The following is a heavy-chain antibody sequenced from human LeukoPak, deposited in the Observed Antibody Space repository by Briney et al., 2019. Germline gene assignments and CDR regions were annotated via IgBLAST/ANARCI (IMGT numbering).Heavy chain of an antibody. CDR2: ISGSGGST. Sequence: GGSLRLSCAAPGFTFSSYAMSWVRQAPGKGLEWVSAISGSGGSTYYADSVKGRSTISRDNSKNTLYLQMNSLRAEDTAVYYCAKDPVAVAGYNWFDPWGQGTLVTVSS. V-gene: IGHV3-23*01. J-gene: IGHJ5*02. CDR3: AKDPVAVAGYNWFDP. CDR1: GFTFSSYA. D-gene: IGHD6-19*01.